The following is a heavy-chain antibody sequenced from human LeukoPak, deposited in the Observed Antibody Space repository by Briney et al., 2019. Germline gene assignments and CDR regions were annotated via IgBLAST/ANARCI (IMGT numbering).Heavy chain of an antibody. CDR1: GFTFRNHG. CDR3: ARDQTDYYDSSGYYYYFDY. V-gene: IGHV3-33*01. CDR2: IWYDGSNQ. Sequence: GGSLRLSCAASGFTFRNHGMHWVRQAPGQGLEWVAVIWYDGSNQYYADSVKGRFTIPRDNSRNMLYLQVSSLRAEDTAVYYCARDQTDYYDSSGYYYYFDYWGQGTLVTVSS. D-gene: IGHD3-22*01. J-gene: IGHJ4*02.